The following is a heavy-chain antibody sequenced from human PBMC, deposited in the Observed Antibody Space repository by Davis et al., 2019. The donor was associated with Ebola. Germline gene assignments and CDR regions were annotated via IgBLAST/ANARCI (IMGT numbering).Heavy chain of an antibody. J-gene: IGHJ4*02. CDR2: INSDGTAT. Sequence: GESLKISCAASRFVFSSYWMHWVRQLPGKGLVWVSRINSDGTATAYADSVKGRFTISRDNSKNTLYLQMNSLGAEDTAVYYCAKDPGVDWGQGTQVTVSS. D-gene: IGHD3-3*01. CDR3: AKDPGVD. CDR1: RFVFSSYW. V-gene: IGHV3-74*03.